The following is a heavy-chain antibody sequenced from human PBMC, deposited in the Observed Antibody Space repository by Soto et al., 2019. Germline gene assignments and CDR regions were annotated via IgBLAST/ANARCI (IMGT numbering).Heavy chain of an antibody. J-gene: IGHJ4*02. Sequence: QVQLQQWGAGLLKPSETLSLTCAVYGGSFSGYYWSWIRQPPGKGLEWIGEINHSGSTNYNQSLKSRVSISVDTSKSLFSLKLSSVTAADTAVYYCARGIYGGYGSGSYYPTRPFDYWGQGTLVTVSS. CDR2: INHSGST. CDR1: GGSFSGYY. CDR3: ARGIYGGYGSGSYYPTRPFDY. D-gene: IGHD3-10*01. V-gene: IGHV4-34*01.